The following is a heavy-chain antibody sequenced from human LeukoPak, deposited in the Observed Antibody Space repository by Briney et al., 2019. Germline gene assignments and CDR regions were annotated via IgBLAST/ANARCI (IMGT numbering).Heavy chain of an antibody. CDR1: GLSFSNYG. Sequence: GGSLRLSCAASGLSFSNYGMHWVRQAPGKGLEWVAFIRFDGNIKYYADSVKGRFTISRDNSKNTLYLQMNSLRAEDTAVYYCARCNVVVPAAFVYWGQGTLVTVSS. V-gene: IGHV3-30*02. CDR2: IRFDGNIK. CDR3: ARCNVVVPAAFVY. D-gene: IGHD2-2*01. J-gene: IGHJ4*02.